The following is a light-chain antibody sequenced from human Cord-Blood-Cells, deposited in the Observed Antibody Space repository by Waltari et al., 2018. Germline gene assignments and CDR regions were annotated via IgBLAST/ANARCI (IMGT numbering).Light chain of an antibody. CDR3: SSYAGSNNLV. CDR1: SRNVGGYNY. J-gene: IGLJ2*01. CDR2: EVS. Sequence: QPALTQPPYASGSPGQSVTISCPGPSRNVGGYNYVSWYQQHPGKAPKLMIYEVSKRPSGVPDRFSGSKSGNTASLTVSGLQAEDEADYYCSSYAGSNNLVFGGGTKLTVL. V-gene: IGLV2-8*01.